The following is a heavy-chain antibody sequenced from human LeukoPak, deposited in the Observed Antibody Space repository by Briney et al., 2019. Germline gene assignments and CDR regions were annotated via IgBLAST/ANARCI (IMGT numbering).Heavy chain of an antibody. Sequence: KPGGSLRLSCAASGFTFSSYSMTWVRQAPGKGLEGVSSITGSSTYIDYAASVKGRFTISRDNAKNSLYLQMNSLRAEDTAVYYCARDLNFWSSYSTRGFDYWGQGTLVTVSS. D-gene: IGHD3-3*01. CDR2: ITGSSTYI. CDR1: GFTFSSYS. V-gene: IGHV3-21*01. CDR3: ARDLNFWSSYSTRGFDY. J-gene: IGHJ4*02.